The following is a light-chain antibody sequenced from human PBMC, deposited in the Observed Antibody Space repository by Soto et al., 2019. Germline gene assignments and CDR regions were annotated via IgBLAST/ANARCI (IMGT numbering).Light chain of an antibody. CDR2: GVS. J-gene: IGKJ5*01. CDR3: QQYGSSPIT. Sequence: ENILTKSQGALSLSKGERATRSCRFCHSGYDSYLTWYQQKPGQPPSLLIYGVSSRRYGIPDRFSGSGSGTDFTLTISRLEPEDFAVYYCQQYGSSPITFGQGTRLEI. V-gene: IGKV3-20*01. CDR1: HSGYDSY.